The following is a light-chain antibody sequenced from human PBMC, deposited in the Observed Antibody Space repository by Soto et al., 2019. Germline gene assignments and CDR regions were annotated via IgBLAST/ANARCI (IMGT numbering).Light chain of an antibody. CDR2: ETS. J-gene: IGKJ2*01. Sequence: EIQMTQSPASLSASVGDRVTLTCRASHTMATILNWYQQKAGKVPEVLIYETSTLQPGVPSRFTGSGYGTDFTLTINNVQPEDFATYYCQQFYYYPHTFGQGTKLEVK. CDR3: QQFYYYPHT. V-gene: IGKV1-39*01. CDR1: HTMATI.